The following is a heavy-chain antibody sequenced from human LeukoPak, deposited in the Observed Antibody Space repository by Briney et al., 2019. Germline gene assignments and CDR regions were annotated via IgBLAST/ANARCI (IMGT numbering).Heavy chain of an antibody. CDR3: AKEVEPLWSGYTWFDP. Sequence: PGGSLRLSCAASGFTFSSYGMHWVRQAPGKGLEWVAFIRYDENNKYYADSVKGRFTISRDNSKNTLYLQINSLRAEDTAVYHCAKEVEPLWSGYTWFDPWGQGTLVTVSS. CDR1: GFTFSSYG. D-gene: IGHD3-3*01. CDR2: IRYDENNK. V-gene: IGHV3-30*02. J-gene: IGHJ5*02.